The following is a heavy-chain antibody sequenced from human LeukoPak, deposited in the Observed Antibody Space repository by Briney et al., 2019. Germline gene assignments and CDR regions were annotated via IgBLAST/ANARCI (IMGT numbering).Heavy chain of an antibody. Sequence: PGGSLRLSCAASGFAFSWYNMNWVRQAPGKGLEWVSSISSSSSYIYYADSVKGRFTISRDNAKNSLYLQMNSLRAEDTAVYYCARFPPPSPRFSSSPDYWGQGTLVTVSS. V-gene: IGHV3-21*01. J-gene: IGHJ4*02. D-gene: IGHD6-6*01. CDR3: ARFPPPSPRFSSSPDY. CDR2: ISSSSSYI. CDR1: GFAFSWYN.